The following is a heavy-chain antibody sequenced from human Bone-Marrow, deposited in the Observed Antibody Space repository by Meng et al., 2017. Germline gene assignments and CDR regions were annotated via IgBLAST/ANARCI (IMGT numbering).Heavy chain of an antibody. CDR3: ARPRNDFYLNMNYYDSSGYYFDY. Sequence: GESLKISCAASGFTFSSYAMHWVRQAPGKGLEWVAVISYDGSNKYYADSVKGRFTISRDNSKNTLYLQMNSLRAEDTAVYYCARPRNDFYLNMNYYDSSGYYFDYWGRGTLVTVAS. D-gene: IGHD3-22*01. CDR2: ISYDGSNK. J-gene: IGHJ4*02. CDR1: GFTFSSYA. V-gene: IGHV3-30*01.